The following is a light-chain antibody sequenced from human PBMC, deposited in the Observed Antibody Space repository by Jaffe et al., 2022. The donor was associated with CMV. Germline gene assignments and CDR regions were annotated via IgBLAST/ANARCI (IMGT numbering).Light chain of an antibody. Sequence: DIQMTQSPSSLSASVGDRVTITCRASQSINSYLNWYQQKPGKAPKLLIYGASSLQGGVPSRFSGSESGTDFTLTISSLQPEDFATYYCQQSDSTPWTFGQGTKVEIK. CDR1: QSINSY. CDR3: QQSDSTPWT. CDR2: GAS. V-gene: IGKV1-39*01. J-gene: IGKJ1*01.